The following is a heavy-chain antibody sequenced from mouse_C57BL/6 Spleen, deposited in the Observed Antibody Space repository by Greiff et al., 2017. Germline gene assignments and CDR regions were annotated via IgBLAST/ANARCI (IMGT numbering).Heavy chain of an antibody. J-gene: IGHJ2*01. D-gene: IGHD2-5*01. CDR1: GFSLTSYG. V-gene: IGHV2-2*01. CDR3: ARTPSYSNYLYFDY. CDR2: IWSGGST. Sequence: VQLVESGPGLVQPSQSLSITCTVSGFSLTSYGVHWVRQSPGKGLEWLGVIWSGGSTDYNAAFISRLSISKDNSKSQVFFKMTSLQADDTAIYYCARTPSYSNYLYFDYWGQGTTLTVSS.